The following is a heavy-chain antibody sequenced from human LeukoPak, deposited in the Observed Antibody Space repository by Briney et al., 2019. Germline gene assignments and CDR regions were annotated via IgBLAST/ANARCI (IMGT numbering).Heavy chain of an antibody. Sequence: GRSLRLFCAASGFTFSSYAMHWVRQAPGKGLEWVAVISYDGSNKYYADSVKGRFTISRGNSKNTLYLQMNSLRAEDTAVYYCARDSRDYWGQGTLVTVSS. J-gene: IGHJ4*02. CDR3: ARDSRDY. V-gene: IGHV3-30-3*01. CDR2: ISYDGSNK. CDR1: GFTFSSYA.